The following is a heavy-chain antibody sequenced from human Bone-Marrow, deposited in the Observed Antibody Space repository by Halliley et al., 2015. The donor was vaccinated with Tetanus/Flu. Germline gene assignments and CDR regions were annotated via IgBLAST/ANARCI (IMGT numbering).Heavy chain of an antibody. D-gene: IGHD1-26*01. Sequence: TLSLTCSVSGDSISRYYWSWIRQSPGKGLEWIGYSYNGGGPNYHPPLKSRVTISVDRSKNQVSLKLTSVTAADTAVYYCARDRTVVGGYNNWFDPWGQGMLVTVSS. CDR3: ARDRTVVGGYNNWFDP. CDR2: SYNGGGP. J-gene: IGHJ5*02. V-gene: IGHV4-59*01. CDR1: GDSISRYY.